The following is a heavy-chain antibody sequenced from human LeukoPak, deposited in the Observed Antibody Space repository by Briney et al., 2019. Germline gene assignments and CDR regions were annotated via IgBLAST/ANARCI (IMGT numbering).Heavy chain of an antibody. CDR2: INQSGST. J-gene: IGHJ4*02. V-gene: IGHV4-34*01. CDR1: GGSFNGYY. Sequence: SETVSLTCAVCGGSFNGYYWSWIRQPPGKGLEWIGEINQSGSTNYNPSLKSRVTISADATKNQFSVKLTSVTATDTAVYYCASDPFGGPGLKDWGQGTLVTVAS. D-gene: IGHD3-16*01. CDR3: ASDPFGGPGLKD.